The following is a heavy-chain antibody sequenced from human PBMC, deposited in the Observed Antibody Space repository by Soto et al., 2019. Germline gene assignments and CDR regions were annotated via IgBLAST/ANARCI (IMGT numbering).Heavy chain of an antibody. Sequence: QVQLVQSGAEVKKPGASVKVSCKASGYTFTSYYMHWVRQAPGQGLEWMGIINPSGGSTSYAQKFQGRVTMTRDTSTSTVYMELSSLRSEDTAVYYCARDGTCSGDSCYNSAGAFDIWGQGTMVTVSS. CDR1: GYTFTSYY. V-gene: IGHV1-46*03. CDR2: INPSGGST. CDR3: ARDGTCSGDSCYNSAGAFDI. D-gene: IGHD2-15*01. J-gene: IGHJ3*02.